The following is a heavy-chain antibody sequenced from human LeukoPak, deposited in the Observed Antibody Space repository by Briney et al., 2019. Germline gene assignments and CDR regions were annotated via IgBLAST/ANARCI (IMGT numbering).Heavy chain of an antibody. CDR1: GFTFSSYG. D-gene: IGHD3-3*01. CDR3: ARATYYDFRSGYYNYYYYYGMDV. V-gene: IGHV3-30*03. Sequence: GGSLRLSCAASGFTFSSYGMHWVRQAPGKGLEWVAVISYDGSNKYYADSVKGRFTISRDNSKNTLYLQMNSLRAEDTAVYYCARATYYDFRSGYYNYYYYYGMDVWGQGTTVTVSS. CDR2: ISYDGSNK. J-gene: IGHJ6*02.